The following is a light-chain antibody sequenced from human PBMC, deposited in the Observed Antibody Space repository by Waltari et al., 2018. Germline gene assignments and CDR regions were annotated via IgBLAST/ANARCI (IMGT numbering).Light chain of an antibody. Sequence: EYVLTQSPGTLSLSPGERATLSCRASQSAASIKLAWYQPKPGQAPRLLIYGASNMATCIPDRFSGSGSWKDFTLTISRLEPEDFAVYYCQQYGDSPLYTFGRGTKLEIK. V-gene: IGKV3-20*01. CDR2: GAS. J-gene: IGKJ2*01. CDR1: QSAASIK. CDR3: QQYGDSPLYT.